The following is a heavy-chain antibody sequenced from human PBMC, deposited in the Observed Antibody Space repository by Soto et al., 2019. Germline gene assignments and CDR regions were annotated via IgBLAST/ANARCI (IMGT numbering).Heavy chain of an antibody. CDR3: AVSITMVGGRLSWFDP. J-gene: IGHJ5*02. V-gene: IGHV1-69*01. CDR2: IIPIFGTA. D-gene: IGHD3-10*01. Sequence: QVQLVQSGAEVKKPGSSVKVSCKASGGTFSSYAISWVRQAPGQGREWMGGIIPIFGTANYAQKFQGRVTITADESTSTACMELGSLRSEDPAVYYCAVSITMVGGRLSWFDPWGQGTLVTVSS. CDR1: GGTFSSYA.